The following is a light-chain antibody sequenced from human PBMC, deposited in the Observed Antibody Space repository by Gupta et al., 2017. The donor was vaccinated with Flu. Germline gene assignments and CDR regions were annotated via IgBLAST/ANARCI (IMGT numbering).Light chain of an antibody. CDR2: DAS. J-gene: IGKJ2*01. CDR3: QQYDNLPYT. Sequence: GDRVTITCQASQDISNYLDWYQQKPGKAPKLLVYDASTLVTGVPSRFRGSGSGTDFTFTISSLQPDDFATYYCQQYDNLPYTFGQGTKLEIK. V-gene: IGKV1-33*01. CDR1: QDISNY.